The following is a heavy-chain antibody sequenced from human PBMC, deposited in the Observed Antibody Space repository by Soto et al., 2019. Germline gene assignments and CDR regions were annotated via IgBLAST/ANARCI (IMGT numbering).Heavy chain of an antibody. Sequence: QVQLRESGPGLVKPSGTLSLTCAVSGGSISSYNWWSWVRQPPGKGLEWIGEIYHSGSTNYNPSLKSRVTISIDKSKNQFSLNLSSVTAADTAVYYCARGLRSNYYYYGMDVWGQGTTVTVSS. V-gene: IGHV4-4*02. CDR2: IYHSGST. J-gene: IGHJ6*02. CDR3: ARGLRSNYYYYGMDV. CDR1: GGSISSYNW.